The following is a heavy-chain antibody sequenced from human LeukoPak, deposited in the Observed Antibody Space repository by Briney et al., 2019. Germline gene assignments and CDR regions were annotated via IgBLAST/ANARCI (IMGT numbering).Heavy chain of an antibody. V-gene: IGHV3-23*01. CDR2: ISGSGGST. CDR3: AKAVDYSSGWYPFFDY. CDR1: GFTFSSYV. Sequence: PGGSLRLSCAASGFTFSSYVMSWVRQAPGKGLEWVSAISGSGGSTYYADSVKGRFTISRDNSKNTLYLQMSSLRAEDTAVSYCAKAVDYSSGWYPFFDYWGQGTLVTVSS. D-gene: IGHD6-19*01. J-gene: IGHJ4*02.